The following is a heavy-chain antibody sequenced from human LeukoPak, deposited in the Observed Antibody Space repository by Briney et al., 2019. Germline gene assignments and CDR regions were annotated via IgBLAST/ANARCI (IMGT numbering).Heavy chain of an antibody. CDR1: GGTFSSYA. Sequence: ASVKVSCRXSGGTFSSYAISWVRQAPGQGLEWMGGIIPIFGTANYAQKFQGRVTITADESTSTAYMELSSLRSEDTAVYYCARDSGSYYHYWGQGTLVTVSS. V-gene: IGHV1-69*13. D-gene: IGHD1-26*01. J-gene: IGHJ4*02. CDR2: IIPIFGTA. CDR3: ARDSGSYYHY.